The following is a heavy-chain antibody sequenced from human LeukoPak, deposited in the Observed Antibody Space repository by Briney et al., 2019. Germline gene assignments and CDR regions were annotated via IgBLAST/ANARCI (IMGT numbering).Heavy chain of an antibody. V-gene: IGHV4-34*01. CDR1: GGSFSGYY. D-gene: IGHD3-3*01. CDR3: ARGLRVRRFLEWLYRD. Sequence: SETLSLTCAVYGGSFSGYYWSWIRQPPGKGLEWIGEINHSGSTNYNPSLKSRVTISLDTSKNQFSLKLSSVTAADTAVYYCARGLRVRRFLEWLYRDWGQGTLVTVSS. J-gene: IGHJ4*02. CDR2: INHSGST.